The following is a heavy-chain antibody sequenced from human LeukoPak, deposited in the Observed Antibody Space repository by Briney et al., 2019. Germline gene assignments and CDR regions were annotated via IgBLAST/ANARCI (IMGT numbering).Heavy chain of an antibody. CDR1: GGTFGSYA. Sequence: GASVKVSCKASGGTFGSYAISWVRQAPGQGLEWMGGIIPIFGTANYAQKFQGRVTITADKSTSTAYMELSSLRSEDTAVYYCARGALPAAMINYFDYWGQGTLVTVSS. J-gene: IGHJ4*02. CDR2: IIPIFGTA. CDR3: ARGALPAAMINYFDY. D-gene: IGHD2-2*01. V-gene: IGHV1-69*06.